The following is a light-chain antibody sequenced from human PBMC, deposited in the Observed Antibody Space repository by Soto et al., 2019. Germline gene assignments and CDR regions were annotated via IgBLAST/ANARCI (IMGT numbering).Light chain of an antibody. CDR3: QQRSNWPPVIT. Sequence: EIVLTQSPATLSLSPGERATLSCRASQSFSSYLAWYQQKPGQAPRLLIYDASKRPTGIPARFSGRGSGTDFTLTISSLEPEDFAVYDCQQRSNWPPVITFGQGTRLEIK. V-gene: IGKV3-11*01. CDR1: QSFSSY. J-gene: IGKJ5*01. CDR2: DAS.